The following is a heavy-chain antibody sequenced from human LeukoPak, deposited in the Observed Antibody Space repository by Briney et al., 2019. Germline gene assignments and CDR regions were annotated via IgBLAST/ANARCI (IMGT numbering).Heavy chain of an antibody. Sequence: GGSLRLSCAASGFTFDDYTMHWVRQAPGKGLEWVSLISWDGGSTYYADSVKGRFTISRDNSKNSLYLQMNSLRAEDTALYHCARVNYDFWSGHNWFDPWGQGTLVTVSS. CDR3: ARVNYDFWSGHNWFDP. CDR2: ISWDGGST. D-gene: IGHD3-3*01. V-gene: IGHV3-43*01. J-gene: IGHJ5*02. CDR1: GFTFDDYT.